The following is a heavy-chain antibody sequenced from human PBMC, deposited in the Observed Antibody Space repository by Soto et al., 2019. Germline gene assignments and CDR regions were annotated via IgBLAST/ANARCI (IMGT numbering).Heavy chain of an antibody. Sequence: SGGSLRLSCAASGFTFSSYAMSWVRQAPGKGLEWVSAISGSGGSTYYADSVKGRFTISRDNSKNTLYLQMNSLRAEDTAVYYCAKTPIGRIAVAAGTPFDYWGQGTLVTVSS. V-gene: IGHV3-23*01. CDR1: GFTFSSYA. D-gene: IGHD6-19*01. J-gene: IGHJ4*02. CDR2: ISGSGGST. CDR3: AKTPIGRIAVAAGTPFDY.